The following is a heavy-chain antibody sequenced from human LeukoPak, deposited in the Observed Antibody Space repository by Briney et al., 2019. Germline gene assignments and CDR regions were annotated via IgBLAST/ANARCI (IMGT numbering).Heavy chain of an antibody. Sequence: ASVKVSCKASGYTFGHYYISWVRQAPGQGLEWMGWISGCNGNTNYAQKFQDRITMTVDKSTATVYMEVKSLRSDDTAVYYCARTHDFWSARKGDYFDPWGQGTLVTVSS. V-gene: IGHV1-18*01. D-gene: IGHD3-3*01. CDR1: GYTFGHYY. CDR3: ARTHDFWSARKGDYFDP. J-gene: IGHJ4*02. CDR2: ISGCNGNT.